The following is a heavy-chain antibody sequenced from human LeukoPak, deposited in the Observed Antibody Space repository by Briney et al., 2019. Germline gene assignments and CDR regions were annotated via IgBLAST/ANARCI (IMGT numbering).Heavy chain of an antibody. Sequence: PGGSLRLSCAASGFTFSSYAMSWVRQAAGKGLEWVSAISGSGGSTYYADSVKGRFTISRDNSKNTLYLQMNSLRAEDTAVYYCAKDGFGWESPYYFDYWGQGTLVTVSS. D-gene: IGHD1-26*01. J-gene: IGHJ4*02. V-gene: IGHV3-23*01. CDR1: GFTFSSYA. CDR3: AKDGFGWESPYYFDY. CDR2: ISGSGGST.